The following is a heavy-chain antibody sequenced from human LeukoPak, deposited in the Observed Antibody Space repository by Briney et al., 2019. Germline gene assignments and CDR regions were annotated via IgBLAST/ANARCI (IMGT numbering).Heavy chain of an antibody. CDR2: ISSSSSYI. V-gene: IGHV3-21*01. Sequence: PGRSLRLSCAASGFTFSSYSMNWVRQAPGKGLEWVSSISSSSSYIYYADSVKGRFTISRDNAKNSLYLQMNSLRAEDTAVYYCARGDYDFWSGYRGFDYWGQGTLVTVSS. CDR1: GFTFSSYS. D-gene: IGHD3-3*01. CDR3: ARGDYDFWSGYRGFDY. J-gene: IGHJ4*02.